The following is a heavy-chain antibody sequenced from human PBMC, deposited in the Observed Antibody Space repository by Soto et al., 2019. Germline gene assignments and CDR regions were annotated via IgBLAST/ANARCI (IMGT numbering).Heavy chain of an antibody. CDR3: ARDQMYYDILTGYWLIDY. D-gene: IGHD3-9*01. CDR1: GFTFSSYS. V-gene: IGHV3-21*01. J-gene: IGHJ4*02. Sequence: GGSLRLSCAASGFTFSSYSMNWVRQAPGKGLEWVSSISSSSSYIYYADSVKGRFTISRDNAKNSLYLQMNSLRAEDTAVYYCARDQMYYDILTGYWLIDYWGQGTLVTVSS. CDR2: ISSSSSYI.